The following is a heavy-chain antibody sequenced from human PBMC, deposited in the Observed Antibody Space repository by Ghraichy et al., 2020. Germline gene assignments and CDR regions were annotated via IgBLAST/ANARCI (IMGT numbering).Heavy chain of an antibody. CDR2: IYYTGSA. CDR1: GGYSSTYY. J-gene: IGHJ6*02. V-gene: IGHV4-59*01. CDR3: ARVNHYYGTDV. D-gene: IGHD1-14*01. Sequence: LETLSLTCNVSGGYSSTYYWSWIRQPPGKGLEWIGYIYYTGSANYNPSLKSRVTLSVDTSKSQFSLKMSSVTAADTAMYYCARVNHYYGTDVWGQGTTVTVSS.